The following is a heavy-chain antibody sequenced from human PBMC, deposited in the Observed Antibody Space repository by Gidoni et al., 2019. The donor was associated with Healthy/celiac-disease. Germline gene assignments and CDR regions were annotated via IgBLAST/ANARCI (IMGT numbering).Heavy chain of an antibody. V-gene: IGHV3-21*01. D-gene: IGHD5-12*01. CDR1: GFTFSSYS. Sequence: EVQLVASGGGLVKPGGSLRLSCAASGFTFSSYSMNWVRQAPGKGLEWVSSISSSSSYIYYADSVKGRFTISRDNAKNSLYLQMNSLRAEDTAVYYCASHLDGYNYAPFDYWGQGTLVTVSS. J-gene: IGHJ4*02. CDR3: ASHLDGYNYAPFDY. CDR2: ISSSSSYI.